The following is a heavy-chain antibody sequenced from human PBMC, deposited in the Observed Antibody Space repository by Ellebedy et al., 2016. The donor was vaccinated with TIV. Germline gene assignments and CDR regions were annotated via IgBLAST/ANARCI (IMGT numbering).Heavy chain of an antibody. J-gene: IGHJ5*02. CDR3: AREEGRTRLDL. V-gene: IGHV1-3*04. CDR2: INTATGGT. D-gene: IGHD3-16*01. Sequence: ASVKVSCXASSYFFTIYPIHWVRQTPGQRLEWMGWINTATGGTKYSQEFQGRVAFARDASANTVYMDVSGLRSQDTAVYYCAREEGRTRLDLWGQGTLVTVSS. CDR1: SYFFTIYP.